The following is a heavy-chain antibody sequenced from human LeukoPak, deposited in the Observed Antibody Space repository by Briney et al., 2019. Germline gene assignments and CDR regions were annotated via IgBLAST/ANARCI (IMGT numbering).Heavy chain of an antibody. J-gene: IGHJ6*03. CDR2: IEGRTDGGTI. CDR1: GFTISSAW. D-gene: IGHD2-21*02. V-gene: IGHV3-15*04. CDR3: ATGALGVTSDCYYYMDV. Sequence: GGSLRLSCAASGFTISSAWMNWVRQAPGKGLEWVGRIEGRTDGGTIDYAAPAKGRFTISRDDASDTLYLQMNSLKLEDTAVYYCATGALGVTSDCYYYMDVWGKGTTVTVSS.